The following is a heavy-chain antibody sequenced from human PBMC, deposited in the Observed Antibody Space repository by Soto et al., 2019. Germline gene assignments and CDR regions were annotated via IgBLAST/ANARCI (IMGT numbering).Heavy chain of an antibody. CDR3: ARVPARVTYYYDSSGYGNAFDI. Sequence: SQTLSLTFAISGDSVSSNSSAWNCISQSPSRGLEWLGRTYYRSKWYNDYAVSVKSRITINPDTSKNQFSLQLNSVTPEDTAVYYCARVPARVTYYYDSSGYGNAFDIWGQATMVTVSS. D-gene: IGHD3-22*01. CDR1: GDSVSSNSSA. J-gene: IGHJ3*02. V-gene: IGHV6-1*01. CDR2: TYYRSKWYN.